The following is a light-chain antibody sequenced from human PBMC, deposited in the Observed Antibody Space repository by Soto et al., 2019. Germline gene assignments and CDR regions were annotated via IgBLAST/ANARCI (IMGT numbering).Light chain of an antibody. CDR2: QAS. CDR1: QSINTW. J-gene: IGKJ2*01. Sequence: DIQMTQSPSTLSASVGDRVTITCRASQSINTWLAWYQQKPGNAPRFLIYQASSLESGVPSRFSGSGFGTEFTLTISNLQPEEFATYYCKQYKSYSTFGQGTKLETK. V-gene: IGKV1-5*03. CDR3: KQYKSYST.